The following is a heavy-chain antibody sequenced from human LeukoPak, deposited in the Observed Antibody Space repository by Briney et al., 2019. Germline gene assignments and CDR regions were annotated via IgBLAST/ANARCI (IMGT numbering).Heavy chain of an antibody. V-gene: IGHV1-46*01. J-gene: IGHJ4*02. D-gene: IGHD5/OR15-5a*01. Sequence: EASVKVSCKASGYTFTSYYMHWVRQAPGQGLEWMGIINPSGGSTSYAQKFQGRVTVTRDTSTSTVYMELSRLRSDDTAVYYCARFDQVSETAGGYWGQGTLVTVSS. CDR2: INPSGGST. CDR3: ARFDQVSETAGGY. CDR1: GYTFTSYY.